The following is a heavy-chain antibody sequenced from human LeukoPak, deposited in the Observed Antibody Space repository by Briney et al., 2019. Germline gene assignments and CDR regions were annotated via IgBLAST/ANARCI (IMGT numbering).Heavy chain of an antibody. D-gene: IGHD6-19*01. V-gene: IGHV3-7*01. CDR3: ARDRGSSGRLGRFDN. CDR2: XXQDGSEK. Sequence: GGSLRLSCAASGFTLSTYWMTWVRQAPGKGLXXXXXXXQDGSEKYYVDSVKGRFTISRDNAKKLLYLQMNSLRVEDTAVYYCARDRGSSGRLGRFDNWGQGTLVTVSP. J-gene: IGHJ4*02. CDR1: GFTLSTYW.